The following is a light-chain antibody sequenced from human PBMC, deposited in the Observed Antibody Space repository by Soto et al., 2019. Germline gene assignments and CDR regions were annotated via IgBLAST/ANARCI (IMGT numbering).Light chain of an antibody. CDR3: QQFKNYPPLFT. J-gene: IGKJ3*01. CDR1: QGISSA. V-gene: IGKV1D-13*01. CDR2: DAS. Sequence: AIQLTQSPSSLSASVGDRVTITCRASQGISSALAWYQQKPGKAPKLLIYDASSLESGVPSRFRGSGSGTDFTLTISSLQPEDFATYYCQQFKNYPPLFTFGPGTKVDIK.